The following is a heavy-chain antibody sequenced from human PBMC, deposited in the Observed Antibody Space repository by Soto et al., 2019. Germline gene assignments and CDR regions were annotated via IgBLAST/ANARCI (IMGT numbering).Heavy chain of an antibody. CDR2: IYSGGST. D-gene: IGHD1-26*01. V-gene: IGHV3-53*01. CDR3: ASAVSDDRELRSFRYGMDV. Sequence: PGGSPRLSCAASGFTVSSNYMSGVRQAPGKGLEWVSVIYSGGSTYYADSVKGRFTISRDNSKNTLYLQMNSLRAEDTAVYYCASAVSDDRELRSFRYGMDVWGQGTKVTVSS. J-gene: IGHJ6*02. CDR1: GFTVSSNY.